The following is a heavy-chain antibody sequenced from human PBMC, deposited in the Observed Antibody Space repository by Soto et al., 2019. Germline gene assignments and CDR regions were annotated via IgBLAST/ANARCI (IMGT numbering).Heavy chain of an antibody. J-gene: IGHJ4*02. CDR1: GGTFSTYV. D-gene: IGHD3-22*01. Sequence: QVQLAQSGAEVKKPGSSVKVSCKASGGTFSTYVITWVRQAPGQGLEWMGGIIPIFGTPHYAQKFQGRASITADEYTSTAYMELSSLRSDDTAVYYCARPTLEYYYDNCGYSSDYWGQGTLVTVSS. CDR3: ARPTLEYYYDNCGYSSDY. V-gene: IGHV1-69*12. CDR2: IIPIFGTP.